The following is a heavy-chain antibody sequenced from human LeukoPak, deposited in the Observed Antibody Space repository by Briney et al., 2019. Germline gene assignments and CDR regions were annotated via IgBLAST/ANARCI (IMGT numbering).Heavy chain of an antibody. V-gene: IGHV3-23*01. CDR3: AKRGESAMVPPYYYYYGMDV. CDR1: GFTFSSYA. D-gene: IGHD5-18*01. Sequence: GGSLRLPCAASGFTFSSYAMSWVRQAPGKGLEWVSAISGSGGSTYYADSVKGRFTISRDNSKNTLYLQMNSLRAEDTAVYYCAKRGESAMVPPYYYYYGMDVWGQGTTVTVSS. J-gene: IGHJ6*02. CDR2: ISGSGGST.